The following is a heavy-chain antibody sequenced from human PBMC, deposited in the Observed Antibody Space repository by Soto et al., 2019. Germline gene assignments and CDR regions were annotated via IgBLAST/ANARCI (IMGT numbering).Heavy chain of an antibody. Sequence: QLQLQESGPGLVKPSETLSLTCTVSTDSSSFTNSYWGWIRQPPGKGLQWIVSSSYNGGTFYNPALMRRVVISFDTSKQQSSLQVTSVYAADTAVYFCARHRIEVVWRGFDFWGQGSPVTVSS. CDR2: SSYNGGT. D-gene: IGHD3-10*01. CDR1: TDSSSFTNSY. CDR3: ARHRIEVVWRGFDF. V-gene: IGHV4-39*01. J-gene: IGHJ4*02.